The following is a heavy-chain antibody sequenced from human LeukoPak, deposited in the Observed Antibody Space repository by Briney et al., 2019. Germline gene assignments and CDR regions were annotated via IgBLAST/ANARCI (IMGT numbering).Heavy chain of an antibody. V-gene: IGHV1-2*02. CDR2: ISPNSGGT. Sequence: ASVKVSCKASGYTFTGYYMHWVRQAPGQGLEWMGWISPNSGGTNYAQKFQGRVTMTRDTSISTAYMELSRLRSDDTAVYYCARVHRDFWSGYQLQHWGQGTLVTVSS. D-gene: IGHD3-3*01. CDR3: ARVHRDFWSGYQLQH. CDR1: GYTFTGYY. J-gene: IGHJ1*01.